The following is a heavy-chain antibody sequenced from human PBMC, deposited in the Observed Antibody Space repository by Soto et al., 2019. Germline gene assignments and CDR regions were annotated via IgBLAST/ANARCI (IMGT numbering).Heavy chain of an antibody. Sequence: EVQLLESGGGLVQPGGSLRLSCAASGFTFSSYAMSWVRQAPGKGLEWVSAISGSGGSTYYADSVKGRFIISRDNSKNTLYLQMNSLRAEDTAVYYCARKRITIFGVVIMFDYWGQGTLVTVSS. V-gene: IGHV3-23*01. D-gene: IGHD3-3*01. CDR3: ARKRITIFGVVIMFDY. J-gene: IGHJ4*02. CDR1: GFTFSSYA. CDR2: ISGSGGST.